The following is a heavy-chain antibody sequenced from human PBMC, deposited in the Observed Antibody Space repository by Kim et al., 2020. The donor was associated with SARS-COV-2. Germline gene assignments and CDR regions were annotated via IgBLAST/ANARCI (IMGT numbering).Heavy chain of an antibody. CDR2: IFYSGGT. V-gene: IGHV4-31*11. Sequence: SETLSLTCGVSGGSITSGGHYWTWIRQHPGKGLEWIGYIFYSGGTYYNPSLQSRVTISLDTSRKQFSLKLRSVTPADTAVYYCARDPGIGRGGTDYWGQGTLVTVSS. J-gene: IGHJ4*02. D-gene: IGHD3-16*01. CDR1: GGSITSGGHY. CDR3: ARDPGIGRGGTDY.